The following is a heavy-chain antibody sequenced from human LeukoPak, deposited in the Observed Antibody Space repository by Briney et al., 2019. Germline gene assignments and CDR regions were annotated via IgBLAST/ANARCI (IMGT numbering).Heavy chain of an antibody. Sequence: PSETLSLTCTVSGGSISSYYWNWIRQPAGKGLEWIGRINTSGSTNYNPSLKSRVTVSVDTSKNQFSLKLSSVTAADTAVYYCARSVEGYCSGGSCYSYYYYMDVWGKGTTVTVSS. CDR1: GGSISSYY. V-gene: IGHV4-4*07. J-gene: IGHJ6*03. D-gene: IGHD2-15*01. CDR3: ARSVEGYCSGGSCYSYYYYMDV. CDR2: INTSGST.